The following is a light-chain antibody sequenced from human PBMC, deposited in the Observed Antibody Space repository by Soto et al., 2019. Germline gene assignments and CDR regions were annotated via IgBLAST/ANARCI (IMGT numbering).Light chain of an antibody. CDR1: QGISNW. CDR2: TGS. Sequence: DIQMTQSPSSVSASVGDRVSITCRASQGISNWLAWYQQKPGRAPKLLIYTGSSLQSGVPSRFSGTGAGTDITLTISLLPHEDVATYYCQQDNSFPLTFGGGTKVEIK. CDR3: QQDNSFPLT. J-gene: IGKJ4*02. V-gene: IGKV1-12*01.